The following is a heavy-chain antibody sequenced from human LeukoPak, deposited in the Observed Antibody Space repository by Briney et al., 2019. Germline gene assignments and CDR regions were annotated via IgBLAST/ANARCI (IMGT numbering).Heavy chain of an antibody. D-gene: IGHD1-26*01. J-gene: IGHJ4*02. V-gene: IGHV1-18*01. Sequence: ASVKVSCKASGYTFTTYSINWVRQAPGQGLEWMGWIGDYNGNTKYAQKVQGRVTMTTDTSTSTAYMELRSLRSDDTAVYYCARGLGSSGSYFLTFDYWGQGTLVTVSS. CDR3: ARGLGSSGSYFLTFDY. CDR2: IGDYNGNT. CDR1: GYTFTTYS.